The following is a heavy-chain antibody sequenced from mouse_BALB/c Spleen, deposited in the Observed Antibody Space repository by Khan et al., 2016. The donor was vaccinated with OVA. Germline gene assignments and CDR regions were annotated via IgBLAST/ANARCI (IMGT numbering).Heavy chain of an antibody. Sequence: VQLKESGPGLVKPSQSLSLTCTVTGYSITRDYAWNWIRQFPGNKLEWMGYITNSGSTNYNPSLKSRISITRDTSKNQFFLQLNSVATDDPATYYCASELGRYYAMDYWGPGTSVTVSS. J-gene: IGHJ4*01. D-gene: IGHD4-1*01. V-gene: IGHV3-2*02. CDR3: ASELGRYYAMDY. CDR1: GYSITRDYA. CDR2: ITNSGST.